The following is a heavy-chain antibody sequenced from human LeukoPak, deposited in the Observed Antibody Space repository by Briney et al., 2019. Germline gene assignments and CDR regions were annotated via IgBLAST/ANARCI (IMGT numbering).Heavy chain of an antibody. V-gene: IGHV3-30-3*01. CDR1: GFTFSSYA. Sequence: GRSLRLSCAASGFTFSSYAMHWVRQAPGKGLEWVAVISYDGSNKFYAGSVKGRFTISRDNSKNTLYLQMNSLRPEDTAVYYCARETEAFGDWGQGTLVTVSS. CDR3: ARETEAFGD. D-gene: IGHD3-16*01. CDR2: ISYDGSNK. J-gene: IGHJ4*02.